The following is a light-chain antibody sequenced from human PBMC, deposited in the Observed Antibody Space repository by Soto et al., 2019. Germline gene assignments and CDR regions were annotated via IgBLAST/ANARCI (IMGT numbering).Light chain of an antibody. CDR1: QDISND. Sequence: DIQMTQTPSSLSASIGDRVTITCRASQDISNDLGWYQQKPGKAPKRLIYAASSLQSGVPSRFSGSGSRTEFAPPISSMQHEDYATHYCLQHNVYTPTFRLGTKVEI. CDR2: AAS. J-gene: IGKJ1*01. CDR3: LQHNVYTPT. V-gene: IGKV1-17*01.